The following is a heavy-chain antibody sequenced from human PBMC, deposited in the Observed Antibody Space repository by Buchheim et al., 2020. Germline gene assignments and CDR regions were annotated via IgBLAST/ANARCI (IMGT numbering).Heavy chain of an antibody. Sequence: EVQLVESGGGLVQPRGSLRLSCAASGFTFSDYEMNWIRQAPGKGLEWVSHISSSCSTIHYADSVKGRFTISRDNAKTSLYLEMNSLRAEDTAVYYCARDQNSYYYYMDVWGKGTT. CDR2: ISSSCSTI. CDR3: ARDQNSYYYYMDV. D-gene: IGHD2/OR15-2a*01. J-gene: IGHJ6*03. V-gene: IGHV3-48*03. CDR1: GFTFSDYE.